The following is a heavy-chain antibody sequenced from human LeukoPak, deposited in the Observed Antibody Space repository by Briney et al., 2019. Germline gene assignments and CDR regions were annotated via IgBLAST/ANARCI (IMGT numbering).Heavy chain of an antibody. V-gene: IGHV1-69*13. CDR2: IIPIFGTA. CDR3: ASNWVGNCGSTSCPDY. CDR1: GGTFSSYA. D-gene: IGHD2-2*01. Sequence: SVKVSCKASGGTFSSYAISWVRQAPGQGLEWMGGIIPIFGTANYAQKFQGRVTITADESTSTAYMELSSLRSEDTAVYYCASNWVGNCGSTSCPDYGGKETLVTVSS. J-gene: IGHJ4*02.